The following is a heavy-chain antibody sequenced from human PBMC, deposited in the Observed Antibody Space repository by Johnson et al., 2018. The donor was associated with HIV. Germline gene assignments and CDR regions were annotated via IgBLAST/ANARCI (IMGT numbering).Heavy chain of an antibody. CDR1: GFTFSSYD. CDR3: ARDDDAFDI. CDR2: ISSGGST. V-gene: IGHV3-66*01. Sequence: MQLVESGGGVVQPGGSLRLSCAASGFTFSSYDIHWVRQAPGKGLEWVSVISSGGSTYYADSVKGRFTISRDNSKNTLYLQMNSLRAEDTAVYYCARDDDAFDIWGQGTMVTVSS. J-gene: IGHJ3*02.